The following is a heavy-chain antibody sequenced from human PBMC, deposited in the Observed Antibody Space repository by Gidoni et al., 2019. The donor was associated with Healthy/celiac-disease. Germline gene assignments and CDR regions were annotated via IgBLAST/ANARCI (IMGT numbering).Heavy chain of an antibody. CDR2: IYSSGST. CDR3: ARAWSSAWPYFDY. V-gene: IGHV4-61*02. D-gene: IGHD6-19*01. Sequence: QVQLQESGPGLVNPSQTLSLTCSVSGDSLNSGSYYWSWIRQPAGKGLEWIGRIYSSGSTTYNPSLKSRVTISLDTSKNQFSLKLSSVTASDTAVYYCARAWSSAWPYFDYWGQGTLVTVSS. CDR1: GDSLNSGSYY. J-gene: IGHJ4*02.